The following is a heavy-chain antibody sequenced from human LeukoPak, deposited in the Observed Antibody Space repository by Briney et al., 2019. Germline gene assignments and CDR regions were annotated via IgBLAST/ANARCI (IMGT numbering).Heavy chain of an antibody. Sequence: PSETLSLTCTVSGGSISSHYWSWVRQPPGKGLEWIGYVLDNVRTKDNPSLNSRFTLSADMSKNQFSLRLTSVTAADTAVYYCATIKRGNIFGFFDFWGQGILVTVSS. CDR3: ATIKRGNIFGFFDF. CDR2: VLDNVRT. J-gene: IGHJ4*02. D-gene: IGHD5-18*01. CDR1: GGSISSHY. V-gene: IGHV4-59*11.